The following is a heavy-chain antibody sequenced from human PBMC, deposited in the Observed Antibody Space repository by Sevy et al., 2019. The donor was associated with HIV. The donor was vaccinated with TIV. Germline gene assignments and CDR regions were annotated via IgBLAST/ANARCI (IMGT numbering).Heavy chain of an antibody. CDR2: IKSKTDGGTA. D-gene: IGHD3-3*01. CDR1: GFTFNYAW. V-gene: IGHV3-15*01. CDR3: ASVVKNDFWDGHVNYYGLDV. Sequence: GGSLRLSCAASGFTFNYAWMSWVRQAPGKGLEWVGRIKSKTDGGTADYAAHVKGRFTISSEDSENTLYLQMNSLKTEDTAVYYCASVVKNDFWDGHVNYYGLDVWGQGTTVTVSS. J-gene: IGHJ6*02.